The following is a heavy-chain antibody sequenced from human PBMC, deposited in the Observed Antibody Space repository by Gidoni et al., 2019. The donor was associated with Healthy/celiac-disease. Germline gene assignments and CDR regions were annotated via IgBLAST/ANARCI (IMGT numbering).Heavy chain of an antibody. J-gene: IGHJ3*02. CDR3: ARDLPRLSVTTADAFDI. D-gene: IGHD4-17*01. CDR2: IYHSGST. CDR1: GYSLSSGYY. V-gene: IGHV4-38-2*02. Sequence: QVQLQESGPGLVKPSETLSLTCTVSGYSLSSGYYWGWIRQPPGKGLEWIGSIYHSGSTYYNPSLKSRVTISVDTSKNQFSLKLSSVTAADTAVYYCARDLPRLSVTTADAFDIWGQGTMVTVSS.